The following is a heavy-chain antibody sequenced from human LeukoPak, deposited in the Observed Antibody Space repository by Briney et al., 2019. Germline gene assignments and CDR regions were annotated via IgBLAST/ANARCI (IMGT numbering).Heavy chain of an antibody. CDR3: ARAGGFFSPFGY. D-gene: IGHD3-16*01. J-gene: IGHJ4*02. CDR2: INHSGST. CDR1: GGFINSYY. Sequence: PSETLSLTCTVSGGFINSYYWSWIRQPPGKGLEWIGEINHSGSTNYNPSLKSRVTISIDTSKNQFSLKLSSVTAADTAVYYCARAGGFFSPFGYWGQGTLVTVSS. V-gene: IGHV4-34*09.